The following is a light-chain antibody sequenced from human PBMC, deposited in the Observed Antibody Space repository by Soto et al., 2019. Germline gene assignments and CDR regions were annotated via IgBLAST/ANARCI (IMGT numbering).Light chain of an antibody. V-gene: IGLV7-46*02. Sequence: QAVVTQEPSLTVSPGGTVPLTCGSSTGDVTSAHYPSWIQQKPGHAPKTLIYDASNKHSWTPARFSVSLLGGKAALTHLGAQPEDEADYYCFLSYSGTNKVFGRRTQPAVL. CDR2: DAS. CDR1: TGDVTSAHY. J-gene: IGLJ3*02. CDR3: FLSYSGTNKV.